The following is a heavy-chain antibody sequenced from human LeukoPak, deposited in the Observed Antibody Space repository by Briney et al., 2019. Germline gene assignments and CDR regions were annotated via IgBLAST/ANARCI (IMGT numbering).Heavy chain of an antibody. J-gene: IGHJ1*01. D-gene: IGHD3-22*01. V-gene: IGHV4-39*01. CDR1: GGSVRSTSYY. Sequence: SETLSLTCTVSGGSVRSTSYYWGWIRQPPGKGLEWIASIFYSGNTNYNPSLKSRVTISVDTSKNQFSLKLSSVTAADTAVYYCARFPNYYDSSGYQNPPHWGQGTLVTVSS. CDR3: ARFPNYYDSSGYQNPPH. CDR2: IFYSGNT.